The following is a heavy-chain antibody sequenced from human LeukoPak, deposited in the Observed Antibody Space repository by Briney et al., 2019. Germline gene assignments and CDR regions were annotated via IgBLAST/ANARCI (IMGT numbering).Heavy chain of an antibody. CDR1: GFTFSSYA. CDR2: ISGSGANT. V-gene: IGHV3-23*01. J-gene: IGHJ3*01. CDR3: AKTLTSGASGD. D-gene: IGHD4/OR15-4a*01. Sequence: GGSLRLSCAASGFTFSSYAMSWVRQAPGKGLEWVSSISGSGANTYYADSVKGRFTISRDKSKNTLYLQMNSLRAEDTAEYYCAKTLTSGASGDWGQGTMVTVSS.